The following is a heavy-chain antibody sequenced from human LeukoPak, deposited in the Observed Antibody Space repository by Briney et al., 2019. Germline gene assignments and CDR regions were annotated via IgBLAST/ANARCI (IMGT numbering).Heavy chain of an antibody. CDR2: IYSGGST. V-gene: IGHV3-53*01. D-gene: IGHD3-3*01. J-gene: IGHJ4*02. Sequence: GGSLRLSCAASWFTVSSNYMSWVRQAPGKGLEWVSVIYSGGSTYYADSVKGRFTISRDNSKNTLYLQMNSLRAEDTAVYYCARGVGGYYFIAPFDYWGQGTLVTVSS. CDR1: WFTVSSNY. CDR3: ARGVGGYYFIAPFDY.